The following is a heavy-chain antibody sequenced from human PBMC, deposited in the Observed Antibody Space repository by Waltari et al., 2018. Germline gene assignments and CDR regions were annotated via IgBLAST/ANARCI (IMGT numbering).Heavy chain of an antibody. V-gene: IGHV1-3*01. J-gene: IGHJ6*02. Sequence: QVQLVQSGAEVKKPGASVKVSCKASGYTFTSYAMHWGRQAPGQRLEWMGWINAGNGNTKYSQKFQGRVTITRDTSASTAYMELSSLRSEDTAVYYCARGGGSRWANYGMDVWGQGTTVTVSS. CDR3: ARGGGSRWANYGMDV. D-gene: IGHD3-16*01. CDR2: INAGNGNT. CDR1: GYTFTSYA.